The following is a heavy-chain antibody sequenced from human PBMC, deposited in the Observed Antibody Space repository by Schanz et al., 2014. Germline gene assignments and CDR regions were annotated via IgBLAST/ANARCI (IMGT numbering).Heavy chain of an antibody. D-gene: IGHD6-6*01. V-gene: IGHV4-59*12. CDR1: GDSITHFY. Sequence: QVRLQESGPGLVRPSETLSLTCTVSGDSITHFYWSWIRQSPGKGLEWIGSIYYSGTTNYSPSLNSRVTISLDMSKKSFSLNLSSVTAADTAIYYCSQLVKPGWFDPWGQGTLVTVSS. J-gene: IGHJ5*02. CDR3: SQLVKPGWFDP. CDR2: IYYSGTT.